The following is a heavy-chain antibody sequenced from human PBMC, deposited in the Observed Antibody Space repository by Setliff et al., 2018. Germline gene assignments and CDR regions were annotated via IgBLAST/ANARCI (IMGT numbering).Heavy chain of an antibody. D-gene: IGHD3-10*01. Sequence: SETLSLTCSVSGASITSGGFYWTWIRQPAGKGLEWIGYVHYSGDSNYNPSLKSRVTMSVDTSKNQFSLNLRSVTAADTAVYYCARQPSSGSYYNPRPYYFDYWGQGTLVTVSS. CDR2: VHYSGDS. J-gene: IGHJ4*02. CDR1: GASITSGGFY. CDR3: ARQPSSGSYYNPRPYYFDY. V-gene: IGHV4-61*10.